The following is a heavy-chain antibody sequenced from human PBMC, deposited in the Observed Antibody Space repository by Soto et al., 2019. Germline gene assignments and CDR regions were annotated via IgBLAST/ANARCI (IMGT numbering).Heavy chain of an antibody. CDR3: AKKVTIYAVDPADY. J-gene: IGHJ4*02. D-gene: IGHD3-3*01. CDR2: ISGSGDAT. V-gene: IGHV3-23*01. Sequence: GGSLRLSCAASGFTFSDFGMSWVRQAPGKGLEWVSVISGSGDATYYAASVKGRFTLSRDNSKNTLYLQMNSLTVAVTAVYYCAKKVTIYAVDPADYWGQGTQVAVSS. CDR1: GFTFSDFG.